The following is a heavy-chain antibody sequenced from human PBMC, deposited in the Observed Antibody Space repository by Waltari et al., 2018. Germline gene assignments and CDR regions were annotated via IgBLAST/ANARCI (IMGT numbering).Heavy chain of an antibody. CDR2: IIPIFGTA. V-gene: IGHV1-69*12. J-gene: IGHJ4*02. CDR3: ARIGLTGTPDKLYFDY. Sequence: QVQLVQSGAAVKKPGSSVRVSCKASGGTFSSYAISWVRQAPGQGLEWMGGIIPIFGTANYAQKFQGRVTITADESTSTAYMELSSLRSEDTAVYYCARIGLTGTPDKLYFDYWGQGTLVTVSS. D-gene: IGHD1-7*01. CDR1: GGTFSSYA.